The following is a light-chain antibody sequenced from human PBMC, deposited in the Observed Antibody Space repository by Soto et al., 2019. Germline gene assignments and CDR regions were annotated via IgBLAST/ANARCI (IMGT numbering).Light chain of an antibody. CDR2: EVT. CDR1: SSDVGFYKY. Sequence: QSALTQPASVSGSPGQSIAISCTGSSSDVGFYKYVSWYQQHPGKVPKLIIYEVTNRPSGVSNRFSGSKSGNTASLTISGLQAEDEADYYCCSYTTGSTRVFGSGTKLTVL. V-gene: IGLV2-14*01. J-gene: IGLJ1*01. CDR3: CSYTTGSTRV.